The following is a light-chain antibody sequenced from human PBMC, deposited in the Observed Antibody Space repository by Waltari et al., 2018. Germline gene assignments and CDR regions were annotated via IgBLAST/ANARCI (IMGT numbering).Light chain of an antibody. CDR2: KLS. Sequence: EIVLTQTPLSSPVTLGQPASISCRSSQSLLHRDGNTYLHWLQQRPGQPPRLLISKLSYRVPVVPDRFSGSGAATDFTLKISRVEAEDVGIYYCLQSTQFPPVTFGPGTRLEIK. J-gene: IGKJ5*01. CDR3: LQSTQFPPVT. V-gene: IGKV2-24*01. CDR1: QSLLHRDGNTY.